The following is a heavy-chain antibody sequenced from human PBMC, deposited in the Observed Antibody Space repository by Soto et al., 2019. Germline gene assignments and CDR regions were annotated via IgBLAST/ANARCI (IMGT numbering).Heavy chain of an antibody. J-gene: IGHJ4*02. Sequence: QVQLQESGPGLVKPSQTLSLTCTVSGGSISSGDYYWSWIRQPPWKGLEWIGYIYYSGSTYYNPSLKSRVTISVDTSKNQFSLKLSSVTAADTAVYYCARDNRTYYDFWSGYYPYFDYWGQGTLVTVSS. D-gene: IGHD3-3*01. CDR3: ARDNRTYYDFWSGYYPYFDY. V-gene: IGHV4-30-4*01. CDR1: GGSISSGDYY. CDR2: IYYSGST.